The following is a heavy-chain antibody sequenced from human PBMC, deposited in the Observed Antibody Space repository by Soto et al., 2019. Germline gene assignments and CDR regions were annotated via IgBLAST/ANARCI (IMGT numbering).Heavy chain of an antibody. J-gene: IGHJ4*02. CDR2: IIPILGTA. Sequence: QVQLVQSGAEVKKPGSSVKVSCKASGGTFSSYTISWVRQAPGQGLEWMGKIIPILGTANYAQKFQGRVTITADKSTSTAYMEMSSLXSXXXXVYXXAXXXXXXXXXEXNXWGQGTLVTVSS. CDR3: AXXXXXXXXXEXNX. D-gene: IGHD1-26*01. V-gene: IGHV1-69*08. CDR1: GGTFSSYT.